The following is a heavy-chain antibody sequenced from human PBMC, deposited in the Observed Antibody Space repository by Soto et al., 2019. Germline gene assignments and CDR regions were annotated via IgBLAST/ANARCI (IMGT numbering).Heavy chain of an antibody. J-gene: IGHJ3*02. V-gene: IGHV4-59*01. CDR1: GGSISSYY. D-gene: IGHD3-22*01. Sequence: QVQLQESGPGLVKASETLSLTCTVSGGSISSYYWSWIRQPPGKGLEWIGYIYYSGSTNYNPSLKSRVTISVDTSKNQFSLKLSSVTAADTAVYYCASIDYYDSSGYYYLDAFDIWGQGTMVTVSS. CDR3: ASIDYYDSSGYYYLDAFDI. CDR2: IYYSGST.